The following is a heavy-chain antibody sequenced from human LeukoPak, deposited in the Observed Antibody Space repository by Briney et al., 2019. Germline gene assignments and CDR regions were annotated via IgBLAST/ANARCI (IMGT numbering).Heavy chain of an antibody. CDR2: IHTSGST. V-gene: IGHV4-4*07. CDR1: GGSISSYY. CDR3: ASAYYDFWSGSLP. D-gene: IGHD3-3*01. Sequence: SETLSLTCTVSGGSISSYYWSWIRQPAGKGLEWIGRIHTSGSTNYNPSLKSRVTMSVDTSKSQFSLKLSSVTAADTAVYYCASAYYDFWSGSLPWGQGTLVTVSS. J-gene: IGHJ5*02.